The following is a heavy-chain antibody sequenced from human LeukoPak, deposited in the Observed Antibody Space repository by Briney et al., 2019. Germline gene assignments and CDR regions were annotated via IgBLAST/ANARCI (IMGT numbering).Heavy chain of an antibody. CDR3: ANTAVAAHYYFDY. CDR2: ISASSGST. J-gene: IGHJ4*02. V-gene: IGHV3-23*01. Sequence: GGSLRLSCAASGFTFSSYAMSWVRQAPGKGLEWVSAISASSGSTYYTDAVKGRFTISRDNSKNTLYLQMNRLTAEDTAVYYCANTAVAAHYYFDYWGQGTLVTVSS. CDR1: GFTFSSYA. D-gene: IGHD6-19*01.